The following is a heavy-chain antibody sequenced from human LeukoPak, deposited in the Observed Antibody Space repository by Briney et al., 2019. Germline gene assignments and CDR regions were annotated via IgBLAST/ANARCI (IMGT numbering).Heavy chain of an antibody. CDR3: AKDAYYDSSGYYGSYYYYMDV. D-gene: IGHD3-22*01. Sequence: GGSLRLSCAASGLTFSSYAMSWVRQAPGKGLEWVSAISGSGGSTYYADSVKGRFTISRDNSKNTLYLQMSSLRAEDTAVYYCAKDAYYDSSGYYGSYYYYMDVWGKGTTVTVSS. CDR1: GLTFSSYA. J-gene: IGHJ6*03. V-gene: IGHV3-23*01. CDR2: ISGSGGST.